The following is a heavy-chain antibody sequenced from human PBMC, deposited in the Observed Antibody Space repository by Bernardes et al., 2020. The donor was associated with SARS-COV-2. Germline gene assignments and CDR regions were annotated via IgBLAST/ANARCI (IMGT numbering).Heavy chain of an antibody. V-gene: IGHV3-23*01. CDR2: ISGSGGST. CDR1: GFTFSSYA. CDR3: ATHLGRDGYNPIDY. J-gene: IGHJ4*02. D-gene: IGHD5-12*01. Sequence: GGSLRLSRAASGFTFSSYAMSWVRQAPGKGLEWVSGISGSGGSTYYADSVKGRFTISRDNFNNTLYVEMNSLRAEDTAIYFCATHLGRDGYNPIDYWGQGTLVSVS.